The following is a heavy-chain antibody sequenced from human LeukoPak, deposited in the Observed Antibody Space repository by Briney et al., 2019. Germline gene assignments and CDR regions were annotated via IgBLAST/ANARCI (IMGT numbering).Heavy chain of an antibody. CDR2: IYPGDSDT. CDR3: ARPLSMVRGVFDAFDI. V-gene: IGHV5-51*01. J-gene: IGHJ3*02. D-gene: IGHD3-10*01. CDR1: GFTFSNAW. Sequence: GGSLRLSCAAAGFTFSNAWIGWVRQMPGKGLEWMGIIYPGDSDTRYSPSFQGQVTISADKSISTAYLQWSSPKASDTAMYYCARPLSMVRGVFDAFDIWGQGTMVTVSS.